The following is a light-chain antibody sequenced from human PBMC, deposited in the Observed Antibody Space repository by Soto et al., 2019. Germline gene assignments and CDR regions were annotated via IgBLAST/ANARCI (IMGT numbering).Light chain of an antibody. CDR1: QSISSY. CDR2: AAS. J-gene: IGKJ1*01. V-gene: IGKV1-39*01. CDR3: QQSYSTRWT. Sequence: DIQMTQSPSSLFASVGDRVTITCRASQSISSYLNWYQQKPGKAPKLLIYAASSLQSGVPSRFSGSGSGTDFTLTISSLQPEDFATYYCQQSYSTRWTFGQWTKVEIK.